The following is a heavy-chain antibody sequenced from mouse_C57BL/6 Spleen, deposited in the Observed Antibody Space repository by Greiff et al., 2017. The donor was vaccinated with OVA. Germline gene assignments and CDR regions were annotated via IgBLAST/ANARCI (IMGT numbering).Heavy chain of an antibody. Sequence: QVQLQQSGAELARPGASVKMSCKASGYTFTSYTMHWVKQRPGPGLEWIGYITPSSGYTKYNQKFKDKATLTADKSSSTAYMQLSSLTSEDSAVYYCASISPNYYGSDYWGQGTTLTVSS. J-gene: IGHJ2*01. CDR3: ASISPNYYGSDY. CDR2: ITPSSGYT. CDR1: GYTFTSYT. D-gene: IGHD1-1*01. V-gene: IGHV1-4*01.